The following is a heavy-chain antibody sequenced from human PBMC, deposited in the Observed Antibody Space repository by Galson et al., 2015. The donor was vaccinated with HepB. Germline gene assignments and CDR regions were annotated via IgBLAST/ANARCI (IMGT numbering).Heavy chain of an antibody. CDR1: GFAFGAHY. V-gene: IGHV3-11*06. CDR3: ARAARLLDF. CDR2: ISGTSADT. Sequence: SLRLSCAASGFAFGAHYMNWIRQAPGKGLEWVSYISGTSADTNYADSVKGRFTISRDNAKNSLYLQMNSLRVEDTAVYFCARAARLLDFWGQGTLVTVSS. J-gene: IGHJ4*02.